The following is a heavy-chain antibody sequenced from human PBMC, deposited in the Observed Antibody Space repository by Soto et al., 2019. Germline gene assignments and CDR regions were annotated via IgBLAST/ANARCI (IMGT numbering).Heavy chain of an antibody. CDR3: AIVSGWFGEFNYYYDGMEV. J-gene: IGHJ6*02. V-gene: IGHV4-30-4*01. Sequence: QVQLQESGPGLVKPSQTLSLTCTVSGGSISSGNYYWSWIRQPPGKGLEWIGYIVYSGTTYYNPSLQSRVLISVATSNNPFSLKVTSVTAADTAVYYCAIVSGWFGEFNYYYDGMEVWGQGTTVTVSS. D-gene: IGHD3-10*01. CDR2: IVYSGTT. CDR1: GGSISSGNYY.